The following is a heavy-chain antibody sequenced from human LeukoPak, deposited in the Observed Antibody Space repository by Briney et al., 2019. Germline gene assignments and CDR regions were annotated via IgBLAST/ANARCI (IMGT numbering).Heavy chain of an antibody. CDR3: ARHGSYGLDG. CDR2: ADYRSKWYY. V-gene: IGHV6-1*01. J-gene: IGHJ6*02. CDR1: GDSVATNSAA. D-gene: IGHD6-25*01. Sequence: SQTLSLTCAISGDSVATNSAAWYWIRQSPSRGLEWLGRADYRSKWYYDYAVSVKSRITINPDTSKNQFNLQLNSVTPEDTAVYYCARHGSYGLDGWGQGTTVTVSS.